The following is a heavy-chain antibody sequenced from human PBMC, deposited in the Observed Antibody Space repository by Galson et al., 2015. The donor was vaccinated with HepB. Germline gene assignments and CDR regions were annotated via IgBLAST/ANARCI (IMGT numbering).Heavy chain of an antibody. D-gene: IGHD5-12*01. Sequence: SVKVSCKASGGTFSSYAISWVRQAPGQGLEWMGRIIPILGIANYAQKFQGRVTITADKSTSTAYMELSSLRSEDTAVYYCAREPEGGRLRYFDYWGQGTLVTVSS. CDR1: GGTFSSYA. CDR2: IIPILGIA. J-gene: IGHJ4*02. V-gene: IGHV1-69*04. CDR3: AREPEGGRLRYFDY.